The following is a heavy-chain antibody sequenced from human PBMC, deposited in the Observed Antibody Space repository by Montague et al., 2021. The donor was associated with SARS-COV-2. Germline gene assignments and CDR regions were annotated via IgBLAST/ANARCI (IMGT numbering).Heavy chain of an antibody. CDR1: GGSISSSSYY. CDR3: ARQEPIVVVVAAARGWFDP. CDR2: IYYSGST. D-gene: IGHD2-15*01. Sequence: SETLSLTCTVSGGSISSSSYYWGWIRQPPGKGLEWIGSIYYSGSTYYNPSLKSRVTISVDTSKNQFSLKLSSVTAADTAVYYCARQEPIVVVVAAARGWFDPCGQGTLVTVSS. V-gene: IGHV4-39*01. J-gene: IGHJ5*02.